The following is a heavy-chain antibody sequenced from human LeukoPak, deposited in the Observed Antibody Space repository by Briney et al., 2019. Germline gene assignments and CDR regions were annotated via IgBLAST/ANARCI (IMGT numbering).Heavy chain of an antibody. CDR3: AREPGYSSSRANNWFDP. CDR2: IYPGDSDT. Sequence: GESLKISCQGSGYSFTSYWIGWARQMPGKGLEWMGIIYPGDSDTRYSPSFQGQVTISADKSISTAYLQWSSLKASDTAMYYCAREPGYSSSRANNWFDPWGQGTLVTVSS. D-gene: IGHD6-13*01. J-gene: IGHJ5*02. V-gene: IGHV5-51*01. CDR1: GYSFTSYW.